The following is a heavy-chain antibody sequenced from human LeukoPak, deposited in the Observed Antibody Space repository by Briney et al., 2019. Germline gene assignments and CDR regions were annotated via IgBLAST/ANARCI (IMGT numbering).Heavy chain of an antibody. V-gene: IGHV3-66*02. D-gene: IGHD6-13*01. Sequence: GGSLRLSCAASGFTVSSHYMSWVRQAPGKGLEWVSVIYSGAGTSYADSVQGRFTISRDNSKNTLYLQMNSLRVEDTAVYCCARDRGFSSSWRLFVYWGQGTLVTVSS. CDR3: ARDRGFSSSWRLFVY. J-gene: IGHJ4*02. CDR2: IYSGAGT. CDR1: GFTVSSHY.